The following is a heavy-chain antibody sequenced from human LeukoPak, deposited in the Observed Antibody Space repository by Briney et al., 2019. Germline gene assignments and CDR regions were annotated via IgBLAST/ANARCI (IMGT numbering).Heavy chain of an antibody. J-gene: IGHJ5*02. D-gene: IGHD3-10*01. CDR3: VRYLYYYGSGSYSWSAP. V-gene: IGHV1-2*02. Sequence: GASVKVSCKASGYTFTGYYMHWVRQAPGQGLEWMGWINPNSGGTNYAQKFQGRVTMTRDTSISTAYMELSRLRSDDTAVYYCVRYLYYYGSGSYSWSAPWGQGTLVTVSS. CDR2: INPNSGGT. CDR1: GYTFTGYY.